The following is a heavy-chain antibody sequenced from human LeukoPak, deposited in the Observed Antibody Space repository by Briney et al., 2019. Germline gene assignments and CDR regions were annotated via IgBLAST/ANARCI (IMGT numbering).Heavy chain of an antibody. CDR3: ARVPTYRWGYCSGGSCYSKSDAFDI. Sequence: PSETLSLTCAVSGGSISSRNWWSWVRQPPGKGLEWIGEIYHSGSTNYNPSLKTRVTISVDKSKNQFSLKLSSVTAADTAVYYCARVPTYRWGYCSGGSCYSKSDAFDIWGQGTMVTVSS. V-gene: IGHV4-4*02. CDR2: IYHSGST. CDR1: GGSISSRNW. J-gene: IGHJ3*02. D-gene: IGHD2-15*01.